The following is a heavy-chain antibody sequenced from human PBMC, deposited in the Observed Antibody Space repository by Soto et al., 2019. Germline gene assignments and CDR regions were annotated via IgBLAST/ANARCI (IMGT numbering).Heavy chain of an antibody. D-gene: IGHD3-10*01. CDR1: GGSISAAGDS. CDR2: IYQSGTF. V-gene: IGHV4-30-2*01. CDR3: ARAQFYSGSGRYNNLMFDP. Sequence: PSETLSLTCAVSGGSISAAGDSWSWIRQPPGGGLEWIGYIYQSGTFLYNPSLKPRLTMSLDRSNNQFSLTLNSVTAADTAVYYCARAQFYSGSGRYNNLMFDPWGQGTQVTVSS. J-gene: IGHJ5*02.